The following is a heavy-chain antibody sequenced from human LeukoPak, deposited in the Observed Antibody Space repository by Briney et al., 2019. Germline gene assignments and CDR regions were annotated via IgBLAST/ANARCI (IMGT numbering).Heavy chain of an antibody. D-gene: IGHD6-19*01. CDR2: INSSSSTI. V-gene: IGHV3-48*04. CDR1: GFTFSSYS. Sequence: GGSLRLSCAASGFTFSSYSMNWVRQAPGKGLEWVSYINSSSSTIYYADSVKGRFTISRDNAKNSLYLQMNSLRAEDTAVYYCARAGLYSSGWRGFDYWGQGTLVTVSS. CDR3: ARAGLYSSGWRGFDY. J-gene: IGHJ4*02.